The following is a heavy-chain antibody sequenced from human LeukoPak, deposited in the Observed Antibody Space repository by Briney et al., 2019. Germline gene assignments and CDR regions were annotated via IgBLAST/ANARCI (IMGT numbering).Heavy chain of an antibody. CDR2: IYPGDSDI. V-gene: IGHV5-51*01. J-gene: IGHJ4*02. CDR1: GYSFTNYW. CDR3: ARHYYYDSSGTSYYFDY. Sequence: GASLQISCKGSGYSFTNYWIGWVRQMPGKGLEWMGFIYPGDSDIRYSPSFQGQVTISADKSISTAYLQWSSLKASDTAMYYCARHYYYDSSGTSYYFDYWGQGTLVTVSS. D-gene: IGHD3-22*01.